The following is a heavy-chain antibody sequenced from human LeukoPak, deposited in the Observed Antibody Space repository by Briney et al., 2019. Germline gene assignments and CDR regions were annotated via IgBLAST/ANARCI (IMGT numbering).Heavy chain of an antibody. Sequence: SETLSLICAVSGGSISSGGYSWSWIRQPPGKGLEWIGYIYHSGSTYYNPSLKSRVTISVDRSKNQFSLKLSSVTAADTAVYYCARHPELLWFGEPPYYFDYWGQGTLVTVSS. CDR1: GGSISSGGYS. V-gene: IGHV4-30-2*01. D-gene: IGHD3-10*01. CDR3: ARHPELLWFGEPPYYFDY. J-gene: IGHJ4*02. CDR2: IYHSGST.